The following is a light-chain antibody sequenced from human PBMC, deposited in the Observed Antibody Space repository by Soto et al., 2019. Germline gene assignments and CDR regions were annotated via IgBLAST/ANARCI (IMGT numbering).Light chain of an antibody. Sequence: TVLTQSPATLSLSPCDTSTLSCRASQSLGGNLAWYQQKPGQGPRLLIYGASSRATGTPDRFSGSGSGTDFTLTINKLEPEDFALYYCQQYGSSPPTFGQGTRLEIK. J-gene: IGKJ5*01. CDR3: QQYGSSPPT. CDR1: QSLGGN. CDR2: GAS. V-gene: IGKV3-20*01.